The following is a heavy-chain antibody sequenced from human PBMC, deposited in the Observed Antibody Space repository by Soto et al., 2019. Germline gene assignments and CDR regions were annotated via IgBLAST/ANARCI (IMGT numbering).Heavy chain of an antibody. CDR2: ISGSGGST. CDR3: ANPTVATGVGQL. CDR1: GFTFSSYA. V-gene: IGHV3-23*01. Sequence: EVQLLEFGGGLVQPGGSLRLSCAASGFTFSSYAMSWVRQAPGKGLEGVSAISGSGGSTYYADSVKGRFTISRDNSKNTLYLQMNSLRAEDTAVYYCANPTVATGVGQLWGQGTLVTVSS. D-gene: IGHD5-12*01. J-gene: IGHJ4*02.